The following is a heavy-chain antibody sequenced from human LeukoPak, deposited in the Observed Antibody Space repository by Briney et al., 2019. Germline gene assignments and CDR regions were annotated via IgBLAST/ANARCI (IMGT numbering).Heavy chain of an antibody. CDR1: GYTFTGYY. J-gene: IGHJ4*02. V-gene: IGHV1-2*02. D-gene: IGHD3-3*01. Sequence: GASVKVSCKASGYTFTGYYMHWVRQAPGQGLEWMGWINPNSGGTNYAQKFQGRVTMTRDTSISTAYMELSRLRSDDTAVYYCARAGTYYDFWSGYSLDYWGQGTLVTVSS. CDR3: ARAGTYYDFWSGYSLDY. CDR2: INPNSGGT.